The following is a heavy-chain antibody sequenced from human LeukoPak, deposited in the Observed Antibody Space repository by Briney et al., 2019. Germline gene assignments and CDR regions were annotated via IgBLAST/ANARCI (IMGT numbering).Heavy chain of an antibody. CDR1: GGSFSGYY. V-gene: IGHV4-34*01. D-gene: IGHD1-26*01. Sequence: PSETLSLTCAVYGGSFSGYYWSWVRQPPGKGLEWIGEIYHSGSTNYNPSLKSRVTISVDKSKNQFSLKLSSVTAADTAVYYCARESGSYNYFDYWGQGTLVTVSS. J-gene: IGHJ4*02. CDR2: IYHSGST. CDR3: ARESGSYNYFDY.